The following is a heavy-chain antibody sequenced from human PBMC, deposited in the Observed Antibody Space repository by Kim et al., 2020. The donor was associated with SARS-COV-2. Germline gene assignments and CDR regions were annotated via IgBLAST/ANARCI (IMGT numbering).Heavy chain of an antibody. CDR1: GFTFSDYY. D-gene: IGHD4-17*01. Sequence: GGSLRLSCAASGFTFSDYYMSWIRQAPGKGLEWVSYISSSSSYTNYADSVKGRFTISRDNAKNSLYLQMNSLRAEDTAVYYCARDRTVTTYLGMDVWGQGTTVTVSS. CDR3: ARDRTVTTYLGMDV. CDR2: ISSSSSYT. V-gene: IGHV3-11*06. J-gene: IGHJ6*02.